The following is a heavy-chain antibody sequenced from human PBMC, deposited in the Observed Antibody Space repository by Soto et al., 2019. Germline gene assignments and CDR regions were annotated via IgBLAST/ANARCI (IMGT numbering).Heavy chain of an antibody. Sequence: QLQLQESGSGLVKPSQTLSLTCAVSGGSISSGGYSWSWIRQPPGKGLEWIGYIYHSGSTYYNPSLKSRVTISVDRSKNQFSRKLNSLTAADTAVYYCARTYGSGSYASWFDPWGQGTLVTVSS. V-gene: IGHV4-30-2*01. D-gene: IGHD3-10*01. CDR3: ARTYGSGSYASWFDP. J-gene: IGHJ5*02. CDR1: GGSISSGGYS. CDR2: IYHSGST.